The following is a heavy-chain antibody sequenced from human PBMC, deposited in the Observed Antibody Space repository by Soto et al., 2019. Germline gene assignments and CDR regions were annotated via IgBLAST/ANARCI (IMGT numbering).Heavy chain of an antibody. CDR3: AREGDYRTWFEP. CDR1: GESIATGAFY. J-gene: IGHJ5*02. D-gene: IGHD4-17*01. CDR2: IFYAGDT. Sequence: ASEPLSLPCTVSGESIATGAFYWSWIRLQSGKGPEWIGSIFYAGDTYYNPSLKSRVEISLDGSQNQFSLNLRSVTAADTAVYYCAREGDYRTWFEPWGPGTLVTVAS. V-gene: IGHV4-31*03.